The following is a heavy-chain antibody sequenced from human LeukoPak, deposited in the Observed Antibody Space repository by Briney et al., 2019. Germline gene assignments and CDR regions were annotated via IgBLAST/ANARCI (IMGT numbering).Heavy chain of an antibody. CDR3: ARAGLPILFDD. Sequence: GESLRLSCAASGFTVSSNSMSWVRQAPGKGREWVSVIYSSGRTCYADSVKGRFTISRDNSKNTLYLQMNSLRAEDTAVYYCARAGLPILFDDWGQGAMVTVSS. J-gene: IGHJ4*02. CDR1: GFTVSSNS. CDR2: IYSSGRT. D-gene: IGHD5-18*01. V-gene: IGHV3-66*01.